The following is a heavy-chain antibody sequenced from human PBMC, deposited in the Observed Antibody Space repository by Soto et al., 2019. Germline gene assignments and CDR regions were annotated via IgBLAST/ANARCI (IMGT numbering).Heavy chain of an antibody. CDR1: GFTFSSYA. CDR3: ARGDYYDSSGYYQRYYYGMDV. CDR2: ISYDGSNK. Sequence: GGSLRLSCAASGFTFSSYAMHWVRQAPGKGLEWVAVISYDGSNKYYADSVKGRFTISRDNSKNTLYLQMNSLRAEDTAVYYCARGDYYDSSGYYQRYYYGMDVWGQGTTVTVSS. V-gene: IGHV3-30-3*01. J-gene: IGHJ6*02. D-gene: IGHD3-22*01.